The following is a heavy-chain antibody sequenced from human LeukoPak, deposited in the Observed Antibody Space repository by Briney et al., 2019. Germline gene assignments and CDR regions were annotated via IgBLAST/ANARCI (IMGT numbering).Heavy chain of an antibody. CDR1: GFTFSNYA. CDR3: ARDAFSSSWYYFDY. J-gene: IGHJ4*02. Sequence: GSLRLSCAASGFTFSNYAMSWIRQAPGKGLEWVSHISRGGSSIYYADSVKGRFTISRDNAKNSLYLQMNSLRAEDTAVYYCARDAFSSSWYYFDYWGQGTLVTVSS. CDR2: ISRGGSSI. D-gene: IGHD6-13*01. V-gene: IGHV3-11*04.